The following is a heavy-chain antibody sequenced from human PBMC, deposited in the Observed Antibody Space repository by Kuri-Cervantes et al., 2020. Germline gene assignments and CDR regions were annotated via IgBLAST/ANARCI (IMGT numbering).Heavy chain of an antibody. CDR2: IPYDGSNK. J-gene: IGHJ4*02. CDR1: GFTFSSYA. D-gene: IGHD3-10*01. Sequence: GESLKISCAASGFTFSSYAMHWVRQAPGKGLEWVAVIPYDGSNKYYADSVKGRFTISRDNSKNTLYLQMNSLRAEDTAVYYCARDLYGSGTETHWGQGTLVTVSS. V-gene: IGHV3-30-3*01. CDR3: ARDLYGSGTETH.